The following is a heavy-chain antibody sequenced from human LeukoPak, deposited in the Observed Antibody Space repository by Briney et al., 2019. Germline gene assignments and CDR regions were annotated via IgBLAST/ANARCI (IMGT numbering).Heavy chain of an antibody. CDR3: ARAKVGALDY. Sequence: LRLSCAASGFTFSDYYMSWIRQHPGKGLEWIGYIYYSGSTYYNPSLKSRVTISVDTSKNQFSLKLSSVTAADTAVYSCARAKVGALDYWGQGTLVTVSS. V-gene: IGHV4-31*02. CDR1: GFTFSDYY. J-gene: IGHJ4*02. CDR2: IYYSGST. D-gene: IGHD1-26*01.